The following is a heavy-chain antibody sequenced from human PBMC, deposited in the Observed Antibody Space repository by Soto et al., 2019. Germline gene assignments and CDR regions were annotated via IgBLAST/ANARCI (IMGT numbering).Heavy chain of an antibody. CDR2: ISRSGSNI. J-gene: IGHJ4*02. CDR1: GFTFSDYY. V-gene: IGHV3-11*01. CDR3: ATTKYSESYLTRPTRFDY. Sequence: GGSLRLSCAASGFTFSDYYMSWIRQGPGKGLEWLSYISRSGSNIYYAGSVKGRFTISRDNAKNSLYLQMNSLRAEDTAVYYCATTKYSESYLTRPTRFDYWGQGTLVTVSS. D-gene: IGHD5-12*01.